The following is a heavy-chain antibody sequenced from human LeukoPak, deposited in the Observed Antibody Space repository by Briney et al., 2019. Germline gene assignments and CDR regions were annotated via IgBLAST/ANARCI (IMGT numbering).Heavy chain of an antibody. CDR1: GFTFSTYW. Sequence: PGGSLRLSCVASGFTFSTYWMHWVRQDPGKGLVWVSRINGDGSTTTYADSVKGRFTISRDNAKNTLYLQMNSLRAQDTAVYYCARGHYGEYYYYMDVWGKGTTVTISS. CDR2: INGDGSTT. CDR3: ARGHYGEYYYYMDV. D-gene: IGHD3-10*01. V-gene: IGHV3-74*01. J-gene: IGHJ6*03.